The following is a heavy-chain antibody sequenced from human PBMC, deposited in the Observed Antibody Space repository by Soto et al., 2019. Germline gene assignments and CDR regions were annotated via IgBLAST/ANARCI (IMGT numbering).Heavy chain of an antibody. CDR1: GFTFSSYG. CDR2: ISYDGGNK. CDR3: VKEADSSGYYPYYFDY. D-gene: IGHD3-22*01. Sequence: GGSLRLSCAASGFTFSSYGMHWVRQAPGKGLEWVAVISYDGGNKYYADSVKGRFTISRDNSKNTLYLQMNSLRAEDTAVYYCVKEADSSGYYPYYFDYWGQGTLVTVSS. J-gene: IGHJ4*02. V-gene: IGHV3-30*18.